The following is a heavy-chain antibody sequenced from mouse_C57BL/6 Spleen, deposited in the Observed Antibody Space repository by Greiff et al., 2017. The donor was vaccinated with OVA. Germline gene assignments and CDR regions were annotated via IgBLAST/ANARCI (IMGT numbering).Heavy chain of an antibody. Sequence: EVMLVESGGDLVKPGGSLKLSCAASGFTFSSYGMSWVRQTPDKRLEWVATISSGGSYTYYPDSVKGRFTISRDNAKNTLYLQMSSLKSEDTAMYYCARRRWCHYAMDYWGQGTSVTVSS. CDR1: GFTFSSYG. CDR3: ARRRWCHYAMDY. V-gene: IGHV5-6*02. D-gene: IGHD1-1*02. CDR2: ISSGGSYT. J-gene: IGHJ4*01.